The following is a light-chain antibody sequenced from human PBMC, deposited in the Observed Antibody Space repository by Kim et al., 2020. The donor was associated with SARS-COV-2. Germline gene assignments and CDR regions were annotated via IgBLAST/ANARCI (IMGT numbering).Light chain of an antibody. CDR3: CSYAGSYIWV. J-gene: IGLJ2*01. Sequence: QSALTQPRSVSGSLGQSVTISCTGTIYDVGGYDYVSWYQQHPGTAPKLIIYDVTERPSGVPDRLSGSKSGNTASLTTSGLQGEDEADYYCCSYAGSYIWVFGGGTKVTVL. CDR2: DVT. V-gene: IGLV2-11*01. CDR1: IYDVGGYDY.